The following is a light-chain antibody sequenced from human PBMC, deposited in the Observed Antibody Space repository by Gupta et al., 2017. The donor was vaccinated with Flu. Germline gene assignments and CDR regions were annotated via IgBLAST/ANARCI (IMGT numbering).Light chain of an antibody. CDR3: QQYDNSQYT. CDR2: STS. Sequence: ELVLTRTPGTLSLSPGERVTLSCRASQSINTNYLAWYQQKPGQAPRLLIFSTSSRATGLPDRISGSGSATYFTLTINLRDPEDFAMYYCQQYDNSQYTFGQGTKMKIK. CDR1: QSINTNY. V-gene: IGKV3-20*01. J-gene: IGKJ2*01.